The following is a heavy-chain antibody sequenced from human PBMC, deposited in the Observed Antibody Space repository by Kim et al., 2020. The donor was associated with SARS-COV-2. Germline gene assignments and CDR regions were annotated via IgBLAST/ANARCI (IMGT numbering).Heavy chain of an antibody. CDR3: AREWGTTVINFEY. CDR1: GFTFSSYS. D-gene: IGHD4-4*01. J-gene: IGHJ4*02. Sequence: GGSLRLSCAASGFTFSSYSMNWVRQAPGKGLEWVSSISSSSSYIYYADSVKGRFTISLDNAKNSLYLQMNSLRAEDTAVYYCAREWGTTVINFEYWGQGTLVTVYS. V-gene: IGHV3-21*01. CDR2: ISSSSSYI.